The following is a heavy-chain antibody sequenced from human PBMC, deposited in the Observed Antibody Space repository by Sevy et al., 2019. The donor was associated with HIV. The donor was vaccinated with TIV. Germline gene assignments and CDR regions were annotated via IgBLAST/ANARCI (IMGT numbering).Heavy chain of an antibody. V-gene: IGHV3-74*01. CDR2: INRDGSST. J-gene: IGHJ5*02. Sequence: GGSLRLSCAASGFTFRSDWMHWVRQAPGKGLVWVSRINRDGSSTAYADSVKGRFTTSRDNAKNTLYLQMNSLRAEDTSVYYCLSEGGDWFDPWGQGTLVTVSS. D-gene: IGHD3-16*01. CDR1: GFTFRSDW. CDR3: LSEGGDWFDP.